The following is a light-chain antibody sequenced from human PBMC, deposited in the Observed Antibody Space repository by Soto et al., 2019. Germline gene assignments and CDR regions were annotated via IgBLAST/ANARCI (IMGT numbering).Light chain of an antibody. CDR1: DNIVTY. Sequence: IQMTQSPSTLSASVGDRVTISCRASDNIVTYLAWYHQITGKAPKLLIHGATTLGSGVPSRFSGGGSGTDFSLTISSLQTDDFGNYYCQQYKSHFRTFGQGTKVDI. CDR2: GAT. J-gene: IGKJ1*01. V-gene: IGKV1-5*01. CDR3: QQYKSHFRT.